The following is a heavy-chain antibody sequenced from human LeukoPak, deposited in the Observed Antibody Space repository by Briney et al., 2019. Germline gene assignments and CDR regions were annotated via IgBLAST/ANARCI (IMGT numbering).Heavy chain of an antibody. V-gene: IGHV3-23*01. D-gene: IGHD2-21*02. J-gene: IGHJ4*02. Sequence: DPGGSLRLSCAASGFTFSSYAMSSVRQAPGKGLEWVSAISGSGGSTYYADSVKGRFTISRDNSKNTLYLQMNSLRAEDTAVYYCAKECGGDCYSGDYWGQGTLVTVSS. CDR1: GFTFSSYA. CDR3: AKECGGDCYSGDY. CDR2: ISGSGGST.